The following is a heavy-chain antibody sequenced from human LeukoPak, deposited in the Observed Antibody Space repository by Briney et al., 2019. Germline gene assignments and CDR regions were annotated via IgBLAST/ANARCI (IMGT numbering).Heavy chain of an antibody. CDR2: INPNSGGT. CDR3: ARGPNWNDVGYFDY. Sequence: ASVKVSCTASGYTFTGYYMHWVRQAPGQGLEWMGWINPNSGGTNYAQKFQGRVTMTRDTSISTAYMELSRPRSHDTAMYYCARGPNWNDVGYFDYWGQGTLVTVSS. J-gene: IGHJ4*02. V-gene: IGHV1-2*02. CDR1: GYTFTGYY. D-gene: IGHD1-1*01.